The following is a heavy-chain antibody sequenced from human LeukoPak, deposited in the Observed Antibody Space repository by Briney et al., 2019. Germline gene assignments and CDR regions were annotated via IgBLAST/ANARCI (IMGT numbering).Heavy chain of an antibody. CDR3: ARRNSYGSGYFDY. V-gene: IGHV4-34*01. Sequence: PSETLSLTCAVYGGSFSGYYWSWIRQPPGKGLEWIGEINHSGSTNYNPSLKSRVTISVDTSKNQFSLKLSSVTAADTAVYYCARRNSYGSGYFDYWGQGTLVTVSS. D-gene: IGHD5-18*01. CDR2: INHSGST. CDR1: GGSFSGYY. J-gene: IGHJ4*02.